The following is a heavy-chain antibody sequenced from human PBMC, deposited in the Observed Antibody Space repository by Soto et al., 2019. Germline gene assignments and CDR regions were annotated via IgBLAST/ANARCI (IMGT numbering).Heavy chain of an antibody. Sequence: QVQLQESGPGLVKPSETLSLTCTVSGASISGFYWSWIRKPAGKGLEWIGRIYATGTTDYNPSLKSRVMMSVDTSQKQLSLKLRSVTAADTSVYYCVRDGTKTLRDWFDPWGQGISVTVSS. D-gene: IGHD1-1*01. CDR2: IYATGTT. V-gene: IGHV4-4*07. CDR3: VRDGTKTLRDWFDP. J-gene: IGHJ5*02. CDR1: GASISGFY.